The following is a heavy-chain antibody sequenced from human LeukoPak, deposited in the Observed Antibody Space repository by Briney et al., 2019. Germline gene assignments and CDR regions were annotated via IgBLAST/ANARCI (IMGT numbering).Heavy chain of an antibody. CDR1: GYTFTSYG. V-gene: IGHV1-18*01. CDR3: ASYLGVGDAFDI. J-gene: IGHJ3*02. CDR2: ISAYNGNT. Sequence: AASVKVSCKASGYTFTSYGISWVRQAPGQGLEWMGWISAYNGNTNYAQKLQGRVTMTTDTSTSTAYMELRSLRSEDTAVYYCASYLGVGDAFDIWGQGTMVTVSS.